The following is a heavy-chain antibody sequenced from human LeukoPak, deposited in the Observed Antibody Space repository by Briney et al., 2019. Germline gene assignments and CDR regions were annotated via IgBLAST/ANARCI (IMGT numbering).Heavy chain of an antibody. CDR2: IKSKTDGGTT. D-gene: IGHD3-22*01. V-gene: IGHV3-15*07. CDR3: ARGATYHYDSSGPDDAFDI. J-gene: IGHJ3*02. CDR1: GFTFSNAW. Sequence: GGSLRLSCAASGFTFSNAWMNWVRQAPGKGLEWVGRIKSKTDGGTTDYAAPVKGRFTISRDDSKNTLYLQMNSLRTEDTAVYNCARGATYHYDSSGPDDAFDIWGQGIMVTVSS.